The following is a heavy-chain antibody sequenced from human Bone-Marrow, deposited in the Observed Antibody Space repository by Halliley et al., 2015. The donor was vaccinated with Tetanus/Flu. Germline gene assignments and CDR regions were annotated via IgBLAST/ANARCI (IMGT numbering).Heavy chain of an antibody. J-gene: IGHJ6*02. CDR3: ARDKRRVGYKSDGMNV. CDR1: GFTFRSYG. V-gene: IGHV3-33*01. Sequence: SGFTFRSYGMHWVRQAPGKGLEWVAVIWPDGSDKYYADSVEGRFTISRDNSKNTLYLQMNSLRAEDTAVYFCARDKRRVGYKSDGMNVWGQGTAVTVSS. CDR2: IWPDGSDK. D-gene: IGHD5-18*01.